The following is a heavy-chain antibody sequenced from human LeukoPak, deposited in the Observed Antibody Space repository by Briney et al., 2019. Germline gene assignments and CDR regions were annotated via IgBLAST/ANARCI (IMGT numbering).Heavy chain of an antibody. CDR2: ISWNSGSI. V-gene: IGHV3-9*01. CDR3: AKDLGPGLFTMTVVLDY. Sequence: GGSLRLSCAASGFTFDDYAMHWVRQAPGKGLEWVSGISWNSGSIGYADSVKGRFTISRDNSKNTLYLQMNSLRAEDTAVYYCAKDLGPGLFTMTVVLDYWGQGTLVTVSS. J-gene: IGHJ4*02. D-gene: IGHD3-22*01. CDR1: GFTFDDYA.